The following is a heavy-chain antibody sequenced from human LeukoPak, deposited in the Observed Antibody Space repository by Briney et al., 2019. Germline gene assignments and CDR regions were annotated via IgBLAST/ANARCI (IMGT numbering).Heavy chain of an antibody. J-gene: IGHJ4*02. V-gene: IGHV4-39*02. CDR2: IYYSGGA. Sequence: SETLSLTCTVSGDSVSSSSSYWGWIRQPPGKGLEWIGNIYYSGGANYNPSLKSRVTISVDASKNLFSLKVSSVTAADTAVYYCARRSPIENYFDYWGQGTLVTVSS. CDR3: ARRSPIENYFDY. CDR1: GDSVSSSSSY.